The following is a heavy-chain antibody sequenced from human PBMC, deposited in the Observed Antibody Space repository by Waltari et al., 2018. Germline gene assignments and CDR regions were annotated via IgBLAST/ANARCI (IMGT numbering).Heavy chain of an antibody. D-gene: IGHD3-16*01. CDR1: GGTFSSYA. V-gene: IGHV1-69*08. Sequence: QVQLVQSGAEVKKPGSSVKVSCKASGGTFSSYAISWVRQAPGQGLEWMGRIIPIFGTANYARKFQGRVTLTADKSTSTAYMELNSLTFEDTAIYFCARDTWGSNHYFEFWGQGTLVTVSS. CDR2: IIPIFGTA. J-gene: IGHJ4*02. CDR3: ARDTWGSNHYFEF.